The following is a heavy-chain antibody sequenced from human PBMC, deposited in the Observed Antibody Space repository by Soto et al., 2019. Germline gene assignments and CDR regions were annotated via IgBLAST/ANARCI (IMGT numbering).Heavy chain of an antibody. D-gene: IGHD2-15*01. CDR3: AKDPIEVVTPRRWFDP. V-gene: IGHV3-23*01. CDR2: ISGSGGST. J-gene: IGHJ5*02. Sequence: PGGSLRLSCAASVFTFSSYAMSWVRQAPGKGLEWVSAISGSGGSTYYADSVKGRFTISRDNSKNTLYLQMNSLRAEDTAVYYCAKDPIEVVTPRRWFDPWGQGTLVTVSS. CDR1: VFTFSSYA.